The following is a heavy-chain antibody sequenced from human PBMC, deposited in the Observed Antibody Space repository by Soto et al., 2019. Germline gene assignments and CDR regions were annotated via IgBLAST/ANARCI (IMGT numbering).Heavy chain of an antibody. CDR3: ARSYNDYGCFDD. D-gene: IGHD4-17*01. Sequence: EVQLVESGGGLVQPGGSLKLSCAASGFAFSSYSMNWVRQAPGKGREWVSYISGSSRTTSYADSVKGRFTISRDTAKKSLFLQMNSLTDEDTAVYYCARSYNDYGCFDDWGQGALVTVSP. V-gene: IGHV3-48*02. CDR2: ISGSSRTT. J-gene: IGHJ4*02. CDR1: GFAFSSYS.